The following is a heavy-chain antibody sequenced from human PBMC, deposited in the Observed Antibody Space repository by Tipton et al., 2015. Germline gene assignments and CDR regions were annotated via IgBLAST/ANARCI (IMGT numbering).Heavy chain of an antibody. CDR1: GYSISSGYY. Sequence: GLVKPSETLSLTCDVSGYSISSGYYWSWIRQPPGKGLEWIGTISHSGSTYYTPSLKSRVTISGDTSKNQFSLELNSVTAADTAVYYCARERENSYGSFDHWGQGSLVTVSS. J-gene: IGHJ4*02. D-gene: IGHD3-16*01. CDR2: ISHSGST. CDR3: ARERENSYGSFDH. V-gene: IGHV4-38-2*02.